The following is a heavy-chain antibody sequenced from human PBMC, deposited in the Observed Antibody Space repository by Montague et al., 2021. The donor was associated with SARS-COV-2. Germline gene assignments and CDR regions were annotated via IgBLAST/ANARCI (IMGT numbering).Heavy chain of an antibody. J-gene: IGHJ3*02. Sequence: TLSLTCTVSGGSISSGSSYWSWIRQPAGKGLEWIGSIYTSGSTYYNPSLKSLVTISVDTSKNQLSLKLSSVTAADTAVYYCARYTLTLDAFDIWGQGTMVTVSS. V-gene: IGHV4-61*02. D-gene: IGHD2-2*02. CDR3: ARYTLTLDAFDI. CDR1: GGSISSGSSY. CDR2: IYTSGST.